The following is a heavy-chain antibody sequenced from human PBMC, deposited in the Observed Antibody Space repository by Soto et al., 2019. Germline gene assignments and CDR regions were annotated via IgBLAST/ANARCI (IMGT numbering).Heavy chain of an antibody. V-gene: IGHV1-69*13. CDR3: ASPATTYYYDSSCYGPLLTAFDI. CDR1: GGTFSRYA. J-gene: IGHJ3*02. Sequence: ASVKVSCKASGGTFSRYAISWVRQAPGQPHAWMAGIIPIFGTANYAQKFQGRVTITADESTSTAYMELSSLRSEDTAVYYCASPATTYYYDSSCYGPLLTAFDIWGQGTMPTVSS. D-gene: IGHD3-22*01. CDR2: IIPIFGTA.